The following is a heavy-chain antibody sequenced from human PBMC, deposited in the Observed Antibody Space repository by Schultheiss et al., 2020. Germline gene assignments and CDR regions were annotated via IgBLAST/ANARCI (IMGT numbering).Heavy chain of an antibody. Sequence: SETLSLTCTLSGGSMSTYYWSWIRQSPGKGLEWIGYVYYTGNTHYNPSLKSRVTISLETSTNQFFLDLKSVTAADTAVYYCARGTGWLRLHFFDYWCQGALVTVSS. V-gene: IGHV4-59*01. J-gene: IGHJ4*02. CDR1: GGSMSTYY. CDR2: VYYTGNT. D-gene: IGHD5-12*01. CDR3: ARGTGWLRLHFFDY.